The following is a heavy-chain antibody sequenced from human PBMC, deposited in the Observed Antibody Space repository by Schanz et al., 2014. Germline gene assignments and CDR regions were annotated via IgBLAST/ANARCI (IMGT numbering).Heavy chain of an antibody. CDR2: ISGGGGSA. J-gene: IGHJ3*01. CDR1: RFTFNNYD. CDR3: ARDGGRDGYNLAFDV. V-gene: IGHV3-23*04. Sequence: EVQLVESGGGLVQPGGSLRLSCAASRFTFNNYDMNWVRLVPGKGLECVSGISGGGGSAYYADSVKGRFIISRDSSKNTLFLQMNSLRAEDTAVYFCARDGGRDGYNLAFDVWGQGTLVTVSS. D-gene: IGHD5-12*01.